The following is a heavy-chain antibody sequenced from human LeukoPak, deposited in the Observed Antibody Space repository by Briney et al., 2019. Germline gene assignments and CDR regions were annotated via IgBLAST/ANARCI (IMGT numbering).Heavy chain of an antibody. CDR3: ARVYDSSGFSVY. Sequence: ASVKVSCKASGYTFTGYYMHWVRQAPGQGLEWMGWINPNSGGTDYAQKFQGRVTMTRDTSISTAYMELSRLRSDDTAVYYCARVYDSSGFSVYWGQGTLVTVSS. J-gene: IGHJ4*02. CDR1: GYTFTGYY. V-gene: IGHV1-2*02. CDR2: INPNSGGT. D-gene: IGHD3-22*01.